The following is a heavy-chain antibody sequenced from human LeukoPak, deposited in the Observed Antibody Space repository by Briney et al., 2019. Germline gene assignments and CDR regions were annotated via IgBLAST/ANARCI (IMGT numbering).Heavy chain of an antibody. CDR3: VRGKRVGALYYFDY. D-gene: IGHD1-26*01. CDR2: INHSGST. V-gene: IGHV4-34*01. J-gene: IGHJ4*02. CDR1: GGSFSGYY. Sequence: PSETLSLTCAVYGGSFSGYYWSWIRQPPGKGLEWIGEINHSGSTNYNPSLKSRVTISVDTSKNQFSLKLSSVTAADTAVYYCVRGKRVGALYYFDYWGQGTLVTVSS.